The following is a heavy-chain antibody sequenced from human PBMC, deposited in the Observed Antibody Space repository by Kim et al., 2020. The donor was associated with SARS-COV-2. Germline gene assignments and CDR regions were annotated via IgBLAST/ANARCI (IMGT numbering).Heavy chain of an antibody. CDR3: TTAPIGLRYFDWLGRDPDAFDI. V-gene: IGHV3-15*01. Sequence: GGSLRLSCAASGFTFSNAWMSWVRQAPGKGLEWVGRIKSKTDGGTTDYAAPVKGRFTISRDDSKNTLYLQMNSLKTEDTAVYYCTTAPIGLRYFDWLGRDPDAFDIWGQGTMVTVSS. CDR2: IKSKTDGGTT. J-gene: IGHJ3*02. CDR1: GFTFSNAW. D-gene: IGHD3-9*01.